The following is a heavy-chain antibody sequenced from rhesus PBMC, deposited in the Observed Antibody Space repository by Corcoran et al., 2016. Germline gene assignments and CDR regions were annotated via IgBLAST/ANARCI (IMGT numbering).Heavy chain of an antibody. J-gene: IGHJ4*01. D-gene: IGHD6-25*01. Sequence: EVQLVESGGGLAKPGGSLRRSCAASGFTFSSYWMNWVRQAPGEGLECVSAINSGGGIPNYADSVKGRSTISRDNSKITLALQMNSLRAEDTAVYYWARIIAAAAGYFDYWGQGVLVTVSS. CDR1: GFTFSSYW. V-gene: IGHV3S25*01. CDR3: ARIIAAAAGYFDY. CDR2: INSGGGIP.